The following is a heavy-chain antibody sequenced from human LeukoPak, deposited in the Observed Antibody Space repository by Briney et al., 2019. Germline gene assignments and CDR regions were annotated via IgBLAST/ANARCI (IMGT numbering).Heavy chain of an antibody. CDR3: ARLRFYEFDY. CDR1: GFTFSNYW. D-gene: IGHD3-16*01. J-gene: IGHJ4*02. Sequence: PGESLRPSCSASGFTFSNYWMCWVRQAPGKGLEWVASIKRDGSEKYFVDSVKGRFTISSDNAKNSVYLQMNSLRVEDTAVYYCARLRFYEFDYWGQGTLVSVSS. CDR2: IKRDGSEK. V-gene: IGHV3-7*01.